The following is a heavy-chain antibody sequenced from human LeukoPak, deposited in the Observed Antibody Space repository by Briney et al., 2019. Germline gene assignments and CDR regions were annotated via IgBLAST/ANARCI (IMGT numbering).Heavy chain of an antibody. CDR1: GGSISSSSYY. J-gene: IGHJ3*02. V-gene: IGHV4-39*01. Sequence: SETLSLTCTVSGGSISSSSYYWGWIRQPPGKGLEWIGSIYYSGSTYYNPSLKSRATISVDTSKNQFSLKLSSVTAADTAVYYCARHLPLTYAFDIWGQGTMVTVSS. CDR2: IYYSGST. CDR3: ARHLPLTYAFDI.